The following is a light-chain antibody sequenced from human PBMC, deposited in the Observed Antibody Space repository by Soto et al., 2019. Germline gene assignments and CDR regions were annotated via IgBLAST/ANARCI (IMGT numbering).Light chain of an antibody. J-gene: IGLJ1*01. Sequence: QSALTQPASVSGSPGQSXXISCTGTSSDVGGYNYVSWYQQHPGKAPKLMIYEVSNRPSGVSNRFSGSKSGNTASLTISGLQAEDEADYYCSSYTSSSIDYVFGTGTKLTVL. CDR2: EVS. V-gene: IGLV2-14*01. CDR3: SSYTSSSIDYV. CDR1: SSDVGGYNY.